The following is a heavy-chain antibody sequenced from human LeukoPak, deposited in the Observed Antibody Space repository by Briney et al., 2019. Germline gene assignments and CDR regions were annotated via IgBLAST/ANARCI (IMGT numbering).Heavy chain of an antibody. D-gene: IGHD3-22*01. CDR1: GFTFINYA. CDR2: VSGPGTTT. J-gene: IGHJ4*02. Sequence: GGSLRLSCEASGFTFINYAMNWVRQAPEKGLEWVSTVSGPGTTTYYADSVKGRFTVSRDNSKNTVFLQMDSLRTEDTAVYYCATRRSGNYFATFDYWGQGILVTVSS. CDR3: ATRRSGNYFATFDY. V-gene: IGHV3-23*01.